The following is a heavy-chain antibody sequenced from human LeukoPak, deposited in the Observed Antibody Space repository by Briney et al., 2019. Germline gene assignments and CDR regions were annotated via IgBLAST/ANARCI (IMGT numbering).Heavy chain of an antibody. CDR1: GVSISSSTYF. CDR3: IVLVRGVIITIDY. V-gene: IGHV4-39*01. D-gene: IGHD3-10*01. J-gene: IGHJ4*02. Sequence: SETLSLTCTVSGVSISSSTYFWGWIRQPPGKGLGWIGSIYYTGNTYYNPSLKSRVTISEDTSKNQFSLKLSSVTAADTAVYYCIVLVRGVIITIDYWGQGTLVTVSS. CDR2: IYYTGNT.